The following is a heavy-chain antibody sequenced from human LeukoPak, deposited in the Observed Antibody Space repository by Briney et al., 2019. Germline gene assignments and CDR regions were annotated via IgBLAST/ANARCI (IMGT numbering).Heavy chain of an antibody. CDR3: ARVRCSSTSCYHGGYYGMDV. D-gene: IGHD2-2*01. CDR2: IYHSGST. CDR1: GGSISSGGYY. J-gene: IGHJ6*02. Sequence: SETLPLTCTVSGGSISSGGYYWSWIRQPPGKGLEWIGYIYHSGSTYYNPSLKSRVTISVDRSKNQFSLKLSSVTAADTAVYYCARVRCSSTSCYHGGYYGMDVWGQGTTVTVSS. V-gene: IGHV4-30-2*01.